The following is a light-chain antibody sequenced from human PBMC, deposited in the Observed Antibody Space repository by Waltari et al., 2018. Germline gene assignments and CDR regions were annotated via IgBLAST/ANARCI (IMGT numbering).Light chain of an antibody. Sequence: QSALTQPASVSGTLGQSITISCTGTTSDVGNYDLVSWYQQHPGKAPKLLICEVIKRSSGVSSRFSGYKSGNTASLTISGLQAEDEADYYCCSYAGRGTYVFGSGTKVTVL. CDR2: EVI. J-gene: IGLJ1*01. V-gene: IGLV2-23*02. CDR3: CSYAGRGTYV. CDR1: TSDVGNYDL.